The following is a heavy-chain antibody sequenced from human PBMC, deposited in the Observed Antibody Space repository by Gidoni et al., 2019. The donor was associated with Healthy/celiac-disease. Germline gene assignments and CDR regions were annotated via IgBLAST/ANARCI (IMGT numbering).Heavy chain of an antibody. V-gene: IGHV5-51*03. CDR2: IYPGDSDT. J-gene: IGHJ3*02. Sequence: EVQLVQSGAEVKKPGESLKISCKGSGYSFTSYWIGWVRQMPGKGLEWMGIIYPGDSDTRYSPSFQGQVTISADKSISTAYLQWSSLKASDTAMYYCARPDRRCRSSFNCWHAFDIWGQGTMVTVSS. CDR3: ARPDRRCRSSFNCWHAFDI. CDR1: GYSFTSYW. D-gene: IGHD6-13*01.